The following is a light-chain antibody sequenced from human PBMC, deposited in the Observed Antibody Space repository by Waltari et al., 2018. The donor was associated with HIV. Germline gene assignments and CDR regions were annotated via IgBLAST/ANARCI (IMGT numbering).Light chain of an antibody. J-gene: IGLJ1*01. CDR1: SRDVGGYNY. CDR3: SSYTSTNTLPYV. Sequence: QSALTQPASVSGSPGQSITISCTGTSRDVGGYNYVSWYQQHPGKAPKLMIYDVSNRPSGISNRFSASKSGNTASLTISGRQAEDEADYYCSSYTSTNTLPYVFGTGTKVTVL. V-gene: IGLV2-14*03. CDR2: DVS.